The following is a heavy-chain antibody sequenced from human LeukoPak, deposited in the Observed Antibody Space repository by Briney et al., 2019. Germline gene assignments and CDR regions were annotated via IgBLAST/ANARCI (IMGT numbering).Heavy chain of an antibody. J-gene: IGHJ5*02. Sequence: GGSLRLSCAASGFTFSSYEMNWVRQAPGKGLEWVSYIRSSGSTIWYADSVKGRFTSSRDNAKNSLYLQMNSLRAEDTAVYYCARQLLFGWLDPWGQGTLVTVSS. D-gene: IGHD1-1*01. V-gene: IGHV3-48*03. CDR2: IRSSGSTI. CDR3: ARQLLFGWLDP. CDR1: GFTFSSYE.